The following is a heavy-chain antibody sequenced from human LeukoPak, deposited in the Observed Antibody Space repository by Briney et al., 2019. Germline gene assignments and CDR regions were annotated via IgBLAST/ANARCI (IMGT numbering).Heavy chain of an antibody. Sequence: SETLSLTCTVSGGSISSYYWSWIRQPPGKGLEWTGYIYYSGSTNYSPSLKSRVTISVDTSKNQFSLKLSSVTAADTAVYYCARVLRAYDYVWGSYRTDNWFDPWGQGTLVTVSS. D-gene: IGHD3-16*02. J-gene: IGHJ5*02. CDR1: GGSISSYY. CDR3: ARVLRAYDYVWGSYRTDNWFDP. V-gene: IGHV4-59*01. CDR2: IYYSGST.